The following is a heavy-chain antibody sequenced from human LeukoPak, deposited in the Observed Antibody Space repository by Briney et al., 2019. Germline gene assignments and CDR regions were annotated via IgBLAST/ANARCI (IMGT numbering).Heavy chain of an antibody. CDR1: GGSISSSSYY. D-gene: IGHD3-10*01. J-gene: IGHJ4*02. Sequence: SETLSLTCTVPGGSISSSSYYWGWIRQPPGKGLEWIGSFYYSGSTYYNPSLKSRVTISVDTSKNQFSLKLSSVTAADTAVYYCARGGRGARSPFDYWGQGTLVTVSS. CDR3: ARGGRGARSPFDY. CDR2: FYYSGST. V-gene: IGHV4-39*07.